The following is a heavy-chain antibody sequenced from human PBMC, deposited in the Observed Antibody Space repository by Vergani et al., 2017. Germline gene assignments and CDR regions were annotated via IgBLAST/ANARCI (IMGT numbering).Heavy chain of an antibody. CDR3: ARDNRRFFSTGRPTPDY. CDR2: IWYDGSNK. Sequence: VHLLESGGGLVQSGGSLRLSCAASGFTFSSYGMHWVRQAPGKGLEWVAVIWYDGSNKYYADSVKGRFTISRDNSKNTLYLQMNSLRAEDTAVYYCARDNRRFFSTGRPTPDYWGQGTLVTVSS. V-gene: IGHV3-33*08. J-gene: IGHJ4*02. CDR1: GFTFSSYG. D-gene: IGHD3-3*01.